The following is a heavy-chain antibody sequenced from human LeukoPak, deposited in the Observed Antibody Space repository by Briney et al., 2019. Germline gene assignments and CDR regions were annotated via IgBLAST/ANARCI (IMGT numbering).Heavy chain of an antibody. V-gene: IGHV3-48*04. J-gene: IGHJ5*02. CDR3: AREPRQIAAAKINWFDP. CDR2: ISSSSNTI. Sequence: GGSLRLSCAASGFTFSSYSMNWVRQAPGKGLEWVSYISSSSNTIYYADSVKGRFTISRDNAKNSLYLQMNSLRAEDTAVYYCAREPRQIAAAKINWFDPWGQGTLVTVSS. D-gene: IGHD6-13*01. CDR1: GFTFSSYS.